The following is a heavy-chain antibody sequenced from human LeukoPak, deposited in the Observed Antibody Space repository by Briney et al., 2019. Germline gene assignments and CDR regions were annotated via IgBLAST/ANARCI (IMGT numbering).Heavy chain of an antibody. CDR3: ARNPLEYYDYVWGSYRLSAFYI. J-gene: IGHJ3*02. Sequence: GGSLRLSCAASGFTFSSYSMNWVRQAPGKGLEWVSSISSSSSYIYYADSVKGRFTISRDNAKNSLYLQMNSLRAEDTAVYYCARNPLEYYDYVWGSYRLSAFYIWGQGTIATGPS. CDR2: ISSSSSYI. D-gene: IGHD3-16*02. V-gene: IGHV3-21*01. CDR1: GFTFSSYS.